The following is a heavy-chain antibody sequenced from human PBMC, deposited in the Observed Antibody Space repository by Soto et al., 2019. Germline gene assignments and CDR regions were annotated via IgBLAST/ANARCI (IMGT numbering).Heavy chain of an antibody. D-gene: IGHD6-6*01. CDR1: GGSISSSSYY. J-gene: IGHJ6*02. CDR3: ARQGGYSSSSSRIPTHYGMDV. Sequence: SETLSLTCTVFGGSISSSSYYWGWIRQPPGKGLEWIGSIYYSGSTYYNPSLKSRVTISVDTSKNQFSLKLSSVTAADTAVYYCARQGGYSSSSSRIPTHYGMDVWGQGTTVTVSS. CDR2: IYYSGST. V-gene: IGHV4-39*01.